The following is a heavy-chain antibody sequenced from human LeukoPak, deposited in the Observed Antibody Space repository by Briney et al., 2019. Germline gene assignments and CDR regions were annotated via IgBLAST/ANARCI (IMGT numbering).Heavy chain of an antibody. J-gene: IGHJ5*02. CDR3: ARVQDSSSWYWRTYNWFDP. CDR1: GGSISSSSYY. V-gene: IGHV4-39*07. CDR2: IYYSGST. D-gene: IGHD6-13*01. Sequence: SETLSLTCTVSGGSISSSSYYWGWIRQPPGKGLEWIGSIYYSGSTYYNPSLKSRVTISVDTSKNQFSLKLSSVTAADTAVYYCARVQDSSSWYWRTYNWFDPWGQGTLVTVSS.